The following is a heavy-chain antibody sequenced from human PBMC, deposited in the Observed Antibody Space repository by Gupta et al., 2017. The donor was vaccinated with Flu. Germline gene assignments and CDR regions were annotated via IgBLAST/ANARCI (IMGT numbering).Heavy chain of an antibody. Sequence: QVQLVQSGAEVKKPGASVKVSCKASGYTFVNYGIRWVRQAPGQGLEWMGWISADNDDTNNAQKFQGRVTMTTDTSTRTAYMELRSLRSEDTAVYYCARDVGSTLDAYDIWGQGTMVTVSS. D-gene: IGHD1-26*01. CDR3: ARDVGSTLDAYDI. CDR2: ISADNDDT. CDR1: GYTFVNYG. J-gene: IGHJ3*02. V-gene: IGHV1-18*01.